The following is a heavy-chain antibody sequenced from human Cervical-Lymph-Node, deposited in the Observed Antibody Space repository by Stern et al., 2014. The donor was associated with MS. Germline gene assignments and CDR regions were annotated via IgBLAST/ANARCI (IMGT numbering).Heavy chain of an antibody. CDR2: ISWNSGSI. D-gene: IGHD1-14*01. CDR1: GFTFDDYA. J-gene: IGHJ4*02. V-gene: IGHV3-9*01. Sequence: EVQLVESGGGLVQPGRSLRLSCAASGFTFDDYAMHWGRQAPGKGLEWVSGISWNSGSIGYADSVKGRFTISRDNAKNSLYLQMNSLIAEDTALYYCATLRTSGYWGQGTLVTVSS. CDR3: ATLRTSGY.